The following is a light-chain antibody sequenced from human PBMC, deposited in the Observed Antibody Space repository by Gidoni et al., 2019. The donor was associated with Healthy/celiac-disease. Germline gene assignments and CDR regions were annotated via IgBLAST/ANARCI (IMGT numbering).Light chain of an antibody. V-gene: IGKV1-39*01. CDR2: AAS. J-gene: IGKJ1*01. Sequence: DIQMTQPPSSLSASVGDRVNITCRASQSISSYLNWYHQKPGKAPKLLIYAASSLQSGVPSRFSGSGSETDFTLTISSLQPEDFATYFCQQSYSTPPTFGQGTKVEIK. CDR1: QSISSY. CDR3: QQSYSTPPT.